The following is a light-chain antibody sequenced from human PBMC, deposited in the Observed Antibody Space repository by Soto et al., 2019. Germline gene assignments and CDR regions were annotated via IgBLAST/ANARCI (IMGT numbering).Light chain of an antibody. CDR3: QQYKNWPL. CDR1: QSVSSSY. J-gene: IGKJ5*01. Sequence: EIVLTQSPGTLSLSPGERATLSCRASQSVSSSYLAWYQQKPGQAPRLLIYGASSRATGIPDRFSGSGSGTDFTLTNSRLEPEDFAVYYCQQYKNWPLFGQGTRLEIK. CDR2: GAS. V-gene: IGKV3-20*01.